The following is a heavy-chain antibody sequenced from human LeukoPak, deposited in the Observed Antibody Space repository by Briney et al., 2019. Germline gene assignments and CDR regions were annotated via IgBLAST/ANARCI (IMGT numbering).Heavy chain of an antibody. CDR3: ARHAYSFGQRTDY. CDR2: IYYSGTT. Sequence: PSETLSLTCTVSGGSISSITYYWGGGRHPPGEGLGRIGSIYYSGTTYYMSSLKSRVNISADTSKSQFSLKLSSVTAADTAVYYCARHAYSFGQRTDYWGQGTLVTVSS. D-gene: IGHD5-18*01. CDR1: GGSISSITYY. V-gene: IGHV4-39*01. J-gene: IGHJ4*02.